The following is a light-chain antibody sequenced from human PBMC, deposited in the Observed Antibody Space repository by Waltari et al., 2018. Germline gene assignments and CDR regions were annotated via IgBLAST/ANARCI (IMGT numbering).Light chain of an antibody. CDR3: ATWDDSRMQGV. J-gene: IGLJ3*02. CDR2: MKT. Sequence: YRRLPGTAPKLLVSMKTQRPSGVPDRFAGSESGTSASLAISGLRSEDGADYYCATWDDSRMQGVFGGGTKLTVL. V-gene: IGLV1-47*01.